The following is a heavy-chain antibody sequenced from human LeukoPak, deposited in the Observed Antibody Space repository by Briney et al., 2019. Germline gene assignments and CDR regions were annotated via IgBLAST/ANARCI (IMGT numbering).Heavy chain of an antibody. CDR3: ATQLYY. CDR1: GYTFTSYG. CDR2: ISAYNGNT. J-gene: IGHJ4*02. V-gene: IGHV1-18*01. Sequence: ASVKVSCKASGYTFTSYGISWVRQAPGQGLEWMGWISAYNGNTNYAQKLQGRVTMTEDTSTDTAYMELSSLRSEDTAVYYCATQLYYWGQGTLVTVSS. D-gene: IGHD5-24*01.